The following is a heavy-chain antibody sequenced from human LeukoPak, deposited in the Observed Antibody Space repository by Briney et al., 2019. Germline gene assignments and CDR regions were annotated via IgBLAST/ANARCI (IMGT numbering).Heavy chain of an antibody. CDR3: ANADRFCSGSCHVPDAFDF. J-gene: IGHJ3*01. Sequence: SQTLSLTCTVSGGSISSSDYYWSWIRQPPGKGLEWIGYIYYSGITYYNPSLKSRVTISVDTSKNQFSLKLSSATAADTAVSYCANADRFCSGSCHVPDAFDFWGQGTMVTVSS. CDR2: IYYSGIT. V-gene: IGHV4-30-4*01. D-gene: IGHD2-15*01. CDR1: GGSISSSDYY.